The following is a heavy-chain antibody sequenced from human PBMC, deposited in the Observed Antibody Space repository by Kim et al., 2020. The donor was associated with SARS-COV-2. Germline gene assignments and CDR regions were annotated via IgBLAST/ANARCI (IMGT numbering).Heavy chain of an antibody. D-gene: IGHD2-8*01. J-gene: IGHJ4*02. CDR1: GYSFTSYW. Sequence: GESLKISCQGSGYSFTSYWISWVRQMPGKGLEWMGRIDPSDSYTNYSPSFQGHVTISADKSISTAYLQWSSLKASDTAMYYCARYLLHCANGVCLYYFDYWGQGTLVTVSS. CDR2: IDPSDSYT. CDR3: ARYLLHCANGVCLYYFDY. V-gene: IGHV5-10-1*01.